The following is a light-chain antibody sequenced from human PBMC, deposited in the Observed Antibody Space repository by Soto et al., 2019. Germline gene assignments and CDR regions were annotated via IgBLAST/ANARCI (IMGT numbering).Light chain of an antibody. CDR2: VAS. CDR3: LQDYNYPWT. V-gene: IGKV1-6*01. J-gene: IGKJ1*01. Sequence: IQMTPSPSTLSGSVGDRVTITCRASRYIRTDVSWYQQRPGQAPKVLIYVASHLQSGVPSRFSGSGYGTDFSLTISSLQPEDVATYYCLQDYNYPWTFGQGTKVDIK. CDR1: RYIRTD.